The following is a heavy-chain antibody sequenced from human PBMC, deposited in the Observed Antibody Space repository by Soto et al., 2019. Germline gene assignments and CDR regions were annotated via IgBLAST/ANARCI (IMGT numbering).Heavy chain of an antibody. V-gene: IGHV3-7*04. Sequence: PGGSLRLSCAASGFTFSSYWMSWVRQAPGKGLEWVANIKQDGSEKYYVDSVKGRFTISRDNAKNSLYLQMNSLRAEDTAVYYCARSPTPNYPLYYYYGMDVWGQGTTVTVSS. CDR3: ARSPTPNYPLYYYYGMDV. J-gene: IGHJ6*02. CDR1: GFTFSSYW. CDR2: IKQDGSEK. D-gene: IGHD3-10*01.